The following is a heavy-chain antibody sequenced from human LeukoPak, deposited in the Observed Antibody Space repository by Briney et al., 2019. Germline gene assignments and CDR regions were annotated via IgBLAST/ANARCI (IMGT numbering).Heavy chain of an antibody. CDR2: IYYSGST. Sequence: SETLSLTCTVSGGSISSYYWSWIRQPPGKGLEWIGYIYYSGSTNYNPSLKSRVTISVDTSKNQFSLKLSSVTAADTAVYYCARDRGAADYWGQGTLVTVSS. V-gene: IGHV4-59*01. CDR3: ARDRGAADY. CDR1: GGSISSYY. J-gene: IGHJ4*02. D-gene: IGHD4-17*01.